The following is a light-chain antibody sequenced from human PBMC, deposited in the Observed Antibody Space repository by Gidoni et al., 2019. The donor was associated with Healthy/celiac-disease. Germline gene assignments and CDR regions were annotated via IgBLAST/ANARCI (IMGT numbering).Light chain of an antibody. Sequence: SYELTQPPSVSVSPGQTARINCSGDALPKQYAYWYQQKPGQAPVLVIYKDCERPSGIPERFSGSSSGTTVTLTISGVQAEDEADYYCQSADSSGTYVFGTGTKVTVL. CDR1: ALPKQY. CDR2: KDC. V-gene: IGLV3-25*02. J-gene: IGLJ1*01. CDR3: QSADSSGTYV.